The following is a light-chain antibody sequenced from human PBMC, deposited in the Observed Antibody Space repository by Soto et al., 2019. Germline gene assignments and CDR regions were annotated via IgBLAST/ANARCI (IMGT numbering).Light chain of an antibody. CDR1: GRDIGAYNY. Sequence: QSVLTQPASVSGSPGQSITISCTGSGRDIGAYNYVSWHQQHPGKAPKLIIYEVENRPSGVSNRFSASKSAFTASLTISGLQAEDEADYYCSSYTTSYFYVFGPGTKVTVL. J-gene: IGLJ1*01. CDR3: SSYTTSYFYV. V-gene: IGLV2-14*01. CDR2: EVE.